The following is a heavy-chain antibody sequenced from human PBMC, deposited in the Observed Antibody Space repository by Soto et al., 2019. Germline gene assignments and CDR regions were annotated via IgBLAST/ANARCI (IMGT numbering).Heavy chain of an antibody. V-gene: IGHV3-21*01. CDR2: ISSSSSYI. CDR3: AGSVYGDYPFDY. Sequence: EVQLVESGGGMVKPGWSLRLSCAASGFTFSGYSLNWVRQAPGKGLEWVSSISSSSSYIYYADSVKGRFTISRDNDKKALVLKTYRLRAGHTAVHYSAGSVYGDYPFDYCVQGTVVTVSA. J-gene: IGHJ4*02. CDR1: GFTFSGYS. D-gene: IGHD4-17*01.